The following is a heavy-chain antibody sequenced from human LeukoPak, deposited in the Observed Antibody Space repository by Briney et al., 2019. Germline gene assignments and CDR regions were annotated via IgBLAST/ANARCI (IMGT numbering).Heavy chain of an antibody. D-gene: IGHD5-18*01. V-gene: IGHV4-34*01. J-gene: IGHJ5*02. Sequence: SPSETLSLTCAVYGVSFSGYYWSWIRQPPGKGLEWIGEINHSGSTNYNPSLKSRVTISVDTSKNQFSLKLSSVTAADTAVYYCARPRPGIPSRSNWFDPWGQGTLVTVSS. CDR3: ARPRPGIPSRSNWFDP. CDR2: INHSGST. CDR1: GVSFSGYY.